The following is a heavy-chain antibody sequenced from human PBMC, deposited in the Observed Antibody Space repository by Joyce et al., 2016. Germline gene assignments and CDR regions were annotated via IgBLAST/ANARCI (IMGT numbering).Heavy chain of an antibody. V-gene: IGHV6-1*01. Sequence: QVQLQQSGPGLVQPSQTLSFTCAISGYSVSSDSAAWNWIRQSPSRGLEWLGRTYYNSRWINDDAVSVKSRIASTADTSKNQVSLHLNSVTPEDTAVYYWARGAPHYFAMDVWGQGTTVTVSS. CDR1: GYSVSSDSAA. CDR3: ARGAPHYFAMDV. J-gene: IGHJ6*02. D-gene: IGHD1-26*01. CDR2: TYYNSRWIN.